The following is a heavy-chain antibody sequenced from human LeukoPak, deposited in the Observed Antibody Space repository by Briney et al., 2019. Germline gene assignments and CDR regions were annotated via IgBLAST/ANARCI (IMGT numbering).Heavy chain of an antibody. J-gene: IGHJ3*02. CDR1: GFTFGDYA. D-gene: IGHD3-22*01. V-gene: IGHV3-49*04. Sequence: GGSLRLSCTASGFTFGDYAMSWVRQAPGKGLEWVGFIRSKAYGGTTEYAAPVKGRFTISRDDSKSIAYLQMNNLKTEDTAVYYCTRSYGYYDSSGYSGYNDAFDIWGQGTMVTVSS. CDR3: TRSYGYYDSSGYSGYNDAFDI. CDR2: IRSKAYGGTT.